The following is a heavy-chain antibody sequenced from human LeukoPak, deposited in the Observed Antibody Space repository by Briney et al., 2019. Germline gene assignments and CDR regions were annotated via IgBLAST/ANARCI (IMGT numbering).Heavy chain of an antibody. CDR1: GGSFSGYY. CDR3: ARGRYYYGSGSYYNKNWFDP. J-gene: IGHJ5*02. Sequence: SETLSLTCAVYGGSFSGYYWSWIGQPPGKGLEWIGEINHSGSTNYNPSLKSRVTISVDTSKNQFSLKLSSVTAADTAVYYRARGRYYYGSGSYYNKNWFDPWGQGTLVTVSS. D-gene: IGHD3-10*01. V-gene: IGHV4-34*01. CDR2: INHSGST.